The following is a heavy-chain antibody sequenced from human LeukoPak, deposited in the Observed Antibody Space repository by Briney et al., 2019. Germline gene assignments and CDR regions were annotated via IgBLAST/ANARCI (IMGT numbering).Heavy chain of an antibody. CDR2: ISGSGGST. CDR1: GFTFSSYA. D-gene: IGHD3-22*01. V-gene: IGHV3-23*01. CDR3: AKAPFYYYDSSGYYYV. J-gene: IGHJ4*02. Sequence: GGSLRLSCAASGFTFSSYAMHWVRQAPGKGLEWVSAISGSGGSTYYADSVKGRFTISRDNSKNTLYLQMNSLRAEDTAVYYCAKAPFYYYDSSGYYYVWGQGTLVTVSS.